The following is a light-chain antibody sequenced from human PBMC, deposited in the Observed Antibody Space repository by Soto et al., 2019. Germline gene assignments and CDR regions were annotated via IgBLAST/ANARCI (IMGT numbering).Light chain of an antibody. CDR1: QSVNRN. CDR3: QQYNNWPPGT. J-gene: IGKJ1*01. CDR2: GAS. V-gene: IGKV3-15*01. Sequence: EIILTQSPAILSVSPGERATLSCRASQSVNRNLAWYQQKPGQAPRLLIYGASTRSTGIPARFSGSGSGTEFTLPISSLQAEDFVIYYCQQYNNWPPGTFGQGTKLEIK.